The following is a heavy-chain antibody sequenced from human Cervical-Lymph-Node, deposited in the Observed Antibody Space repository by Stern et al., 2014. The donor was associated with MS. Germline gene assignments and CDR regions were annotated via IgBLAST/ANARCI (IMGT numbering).Heavy chain of an antibody. D-gene: IGHD3-3*01. CDR3: ARDRENIWYDGYYYGLDA. V-gene: IGHV3-7*01. CDR2: IKQDGSEK. CDR1: GFKFSGYW. J-gene: IGHJ6*02. Sequence: EVQLVESGGGLVQPGGSLRLSCAASGFKFSGYWMSWVRQIPGKGLEWVANIKQDGSEKYYLDSVKGRFPISRDNAKNSLHLQMNGLRAEDTGVYYCARDRENIWYDGYYYGLDAWGQGTTVTVS.